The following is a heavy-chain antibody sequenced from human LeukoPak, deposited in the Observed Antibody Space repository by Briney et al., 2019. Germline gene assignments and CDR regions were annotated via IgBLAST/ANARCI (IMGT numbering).Heavy chain of an antibody. CDR1: GFTFSSYN. CDR2: IWFDGSNQ. V-gene: IGHV3-33*01. J-gene: IGHJ4*02. CDR3: ARDRRRYGSGSYTFDY. Sequence: GGSLRLSCAASGFTFSSYNMHWARQSLDKGLEWVAVIWFDGSNQFYTDSVKGRFTISRDNSKNTLYLQMNSLRAEDTAVYYCARDRRRYGSGSYTFDYWGQGTLVTVSS. D-gene: IGHD3-10*01.